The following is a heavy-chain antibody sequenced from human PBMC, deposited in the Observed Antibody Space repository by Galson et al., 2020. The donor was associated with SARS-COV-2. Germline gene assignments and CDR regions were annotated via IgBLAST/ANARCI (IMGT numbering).Heavy chain of an antibody. CDR2: IYYSGST. CDR1: GGSISSGGYY. CDR3: ARAPIEQEQQLDGGGYYYGMDV. J-gene: IGHJ6*02. Sequence: SETLSLTCTVSGGSISSGGYYWSWIRQHPGKGLEWIGYIYYSGSTYYNPSLKSRVTISVDTSKNQFSLKLSSVTAADTAVYYCARAPIEQEQQLDGGGYYYGMDVWGQGTTVTVSS. V-gene: IGHV4-31*03. D-gene: IGHD6-13*01.